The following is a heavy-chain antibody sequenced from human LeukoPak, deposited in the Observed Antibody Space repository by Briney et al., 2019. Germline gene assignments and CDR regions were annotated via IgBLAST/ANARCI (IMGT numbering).Heavy chain of an antibody. D-gene: IGHD3-22*01. CDR2: IKEDGSKK. V-gene: IGHV3-7*03. J-gene: IGHJ4*02. Sequence: GGSLRLSCAASRFTFSNYWMTWVRQAPGKGLEWVANIKEDGSKKNYVDSVKGRFTISRDNARNSLYLQMNSLRAEGTAVYYCATPLDYYDSSGYHQGGDWGQGTLVTVSS. CDR3: ATPLDYYDSSGYHQGGD. CDR1: RFTFSNYW.